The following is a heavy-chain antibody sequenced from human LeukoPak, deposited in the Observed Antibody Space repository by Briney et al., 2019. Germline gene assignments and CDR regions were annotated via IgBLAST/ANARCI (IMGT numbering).Heavy chain of an antibody. J-gene: IGHJ3*02. CDR1: GDSVTSSSYS. D-gene: IGHD1-1*01. CDR3: ARLSTWNDGVDAFDI. Sequence: PSETLSLTRTVSGDSVTSSSYSWGWIRQSPGKGLEWIGTIYYYGSTYYNPSLKSRVTMSLDTSKNQFSLNLSSVTAADTAVFYCARLSTWNDGVDAFDIWGQGTMVTVSS. V-gene: IGHV4-39*07. CDR2: IYYYGST.